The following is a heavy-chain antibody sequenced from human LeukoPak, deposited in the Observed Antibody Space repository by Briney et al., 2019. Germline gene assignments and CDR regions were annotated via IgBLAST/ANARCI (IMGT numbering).Heavy chain of an antibody. Sequence: SETLTLTCTDSGGSCSTVGDYWSWIRQRPVQSLEWIGYIYYSGTTYYSASLKTRVNISLDMSKNQFSLKLNSVTAADTAVYYCTRHSGYERDWSQGTLVTVSS. CDR1: GGSCSTVGDY. D-gene: IGHD5-12*01. CDR3: TRHSGYERD. V-gene: IGHV4-31*03. CDR2: IYYSGTT. J-gene: IGHJ4*02.